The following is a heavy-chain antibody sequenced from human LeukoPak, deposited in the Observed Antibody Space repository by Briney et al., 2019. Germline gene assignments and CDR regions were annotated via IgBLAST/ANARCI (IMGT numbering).Heavy chain of an antibody. CDR2: INSDGSWT. D-gene: IGHD2-2*01. J-gene: IGHJ4*02. CDR3: VSFYETH. CDR1: GNYW. V-gene: IGHV3-74*01. Sequence: GGSLRLSCAASGNYWMHWVRQAPGKGLVWVSHINSDGSWTSYADSVKGRFTISKDNAKNTVYLQMNNLRVEDTAVYYCVSFYETHWGRGTLVTVSS.